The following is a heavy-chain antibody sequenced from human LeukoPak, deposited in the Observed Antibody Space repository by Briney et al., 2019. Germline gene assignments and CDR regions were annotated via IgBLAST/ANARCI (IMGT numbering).Heavy chain of an antibody. D-gene: IGHD6-13*01. V-gene: IGHV1-2*02. CDR2: INPNSGDT. CDR1: VYTFTGYY. CDR3: ARALYTSSWPINAFNI. Sequence: ASMKVSCKASVYTFTGYYMHWVRQAPGQGLEWRAWINPNSGDTNYEQKFQGRVTMTRDTSISTAYMELSRLRSDDRAVYYCARALYTSSWPINAFNIWGQGTMVTVSS. J-gene: IGHJ3*02.